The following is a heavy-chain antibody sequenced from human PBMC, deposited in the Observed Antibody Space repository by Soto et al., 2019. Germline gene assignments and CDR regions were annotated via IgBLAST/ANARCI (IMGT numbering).Heavy chain of an antibody. CDR3: GDSQGPLDY. Sequence: SGPTLVNPTQTLTVTCSFSGFSLTTSGVGVGRSRQSPGKVLEWLALVYWDDDKRYSPSLKTRLTITKDNSAKKVVLTLTNMDPXDTGTYFCGDSQGPLDYWGPGILVTVSS. CDR2: VYWDDDK. J-gene: IGHJ4*02. CDR1: GFSLTTSGVG. V-gene: IGHV2-5*02.